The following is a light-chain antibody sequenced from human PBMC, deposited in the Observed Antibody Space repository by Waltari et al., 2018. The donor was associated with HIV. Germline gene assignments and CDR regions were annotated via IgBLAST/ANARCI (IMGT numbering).Light chain of an antibody. V-gene: IGKV3-20*01. CDR2: GAT. CDR3: HQYDRSPST. J-gene: IGKJ5*01. CDR1: QNLRSTY. Sequence: EIVLTQSPGTLSLSPGQRATLSCRASQNLRSTYLAWYQHKSGQAPRLLIFGATSRTTGIPDRFRGSGSGTDFTLTFSRLEPEDFAVYYCHQYDRSPSTFGQGTRLEI.